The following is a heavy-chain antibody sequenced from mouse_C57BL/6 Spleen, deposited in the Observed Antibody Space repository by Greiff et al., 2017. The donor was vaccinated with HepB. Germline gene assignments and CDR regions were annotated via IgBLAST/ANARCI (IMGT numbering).Heavy chain of an antibody. CDR2: ISSGSSTI. J-gene: IGHJ4*01. D-gene: IGHD2-14*01. CDR1: GFTFSDYG. V-gene: IGHV5-17*01. CDR3: ARTYYRGAMDY. Sequence: EVNVVESGGGLVKPGGSLKLSCAASGFTFSDYGMHWVRQAPEKGLEWVAYISSGSSTIYCADTVKGRFTISRDNAKNTLFLQMTSLRSEDTAMYYCARTYYRGAMDYWGQGTSVTVSS.